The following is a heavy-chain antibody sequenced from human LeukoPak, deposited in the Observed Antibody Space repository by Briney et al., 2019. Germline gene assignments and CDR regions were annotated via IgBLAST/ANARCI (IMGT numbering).Heavy chain of an antibody. Sequence: KPSETLSLTCTVSGASISADYWSWIRQPPGKGLEWIGYIYYSGSTNYNPSLKSRVTISVDTSKNQFSLKLSSVTAADTAVYYCARNIAAAGKFDYWGQGTLVTVSS. CDR3: ARNIAAAGKFDY. V-gene: IGHV4-59*01. J-gene: IGHJ4*02. D-gene: IGHD6-13*01. CDR1: GASISADY. CDR2: IYYSGST.